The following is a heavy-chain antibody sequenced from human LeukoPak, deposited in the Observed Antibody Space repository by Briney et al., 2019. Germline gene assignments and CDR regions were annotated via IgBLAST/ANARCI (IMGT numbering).Heavy chain of an antibody. J-gene: IGHJ4*02. D-gene: IGHD3-10*01. CDR2: IDPNDSDT. CDR1: GYSFTNYW. V-gene: IGHV5-51*01. CDR3: ARSMVRGVMNFFDY. Sequence: GESLKISCKGSGYSFTNYWIGWVRQMPGKGLEWMGIIDPNDSDTRYSPSFQGQVTISADKSISTAYLQWSSLKASDTAMYYCARSMVRGVMNFFDYWGQGTLVTVSS.